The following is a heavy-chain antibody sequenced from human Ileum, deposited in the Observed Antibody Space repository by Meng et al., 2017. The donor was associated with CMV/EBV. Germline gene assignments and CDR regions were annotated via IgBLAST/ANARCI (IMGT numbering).Heavy chain of an antibody. CDR1: GFTFSSYG. CDR2: IRYDGSNQ. J-gene: IGHJ5*02. CDR3: AKDPTFGTSTRLDP. D-gene: IGHD2-2*01. V-gene: IGHV3-30*02. Sequence: GESLKISCAASGFTFSSYGMHWARQAPGKGLQWVAFIRYDGSNQYYADSVKGRFTISRDNSNNTLYLQMHSLTVEDTAVYYCAKDPTFGTSTRLDPWGQGTRVTVYS.